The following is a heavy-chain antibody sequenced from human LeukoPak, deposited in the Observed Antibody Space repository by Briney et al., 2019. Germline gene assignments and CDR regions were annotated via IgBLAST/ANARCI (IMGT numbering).Heavy chain of an antibody. CDR2: VDPEDGEA. Sequence: ASVKISCKVSGYTFTDYYMHWVQQAPGKGLGWMGLVDPEDGEAIYAEKFQGRVTITADTSTDTAYMELSSLRSEDTAVYYCATPPRYSTLEYFQHWGQGTLVTVSS. CDR3: ATPPRYSTLEYFQH. J-gene: IGHJ1*01. V-gene: IGHV1-69-2*01. D-gene: IGHD6-13*01. CDR1: GYTFTDYY.